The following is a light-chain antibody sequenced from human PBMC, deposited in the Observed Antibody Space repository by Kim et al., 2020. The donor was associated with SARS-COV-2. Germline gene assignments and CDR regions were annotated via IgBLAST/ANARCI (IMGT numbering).Light chain of an antibody. V-gene: IGKV1-39*01. CDR3: QQSYSTPT. Sequence: DIQMTQSPSSLSASVGDRVTITCRASQSISSYLNWYQQKPGKAPKLLIYAASSLQSGVPSRFSGSGSGTDFPLTISSLQPEDFATYYCQQSYSTPTFGGGTKVDIK. CDR1: QSISSY. J-gene: IGKJ4*01. CDR2: AAS.